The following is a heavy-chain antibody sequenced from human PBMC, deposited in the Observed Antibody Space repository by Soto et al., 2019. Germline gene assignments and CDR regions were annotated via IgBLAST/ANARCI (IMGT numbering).Heavy chain of an antibody. J-gene: IGHJ6*02. D-gene: IGHD1-26*01. CDR3: ARDGRLDGMDV. V-gene: IGHV4-31*03. CDR2: IYYSGST. CDR1: GGSISRGGYY. Sequence: QVQLQESGPGLVKPSQTLSLTCTVSGGSISRGGYYWSWIRQHPGKGLEWIGYIYYSGSTYYNPSLKSRVTISVDTSKNQFSLKLSSVTAADTAVYHCARDGRLDGMDVWVQGTTVTVSS.